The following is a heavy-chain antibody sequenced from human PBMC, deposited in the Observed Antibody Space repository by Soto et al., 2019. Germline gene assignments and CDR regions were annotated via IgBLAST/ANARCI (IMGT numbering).Heavy chain of an antibody. CDR2: ISWNSGSI. CDR3: AKASANLLLWFGGRDAFDI. V-gene: IGHV3-9*01. CDR1: GFTFDDYA. Sequence: PGGSLRLSCAASGFTFDDYAMHWVRQAPGKGLEWVSGISWNSGSIGYADSVKGRFTISRDNAKNSLYLQMNSLRAEDTALYYCAKASANLLLWFGGRDAFDIWGQGTMVTVSS. D-gene: IGHD3-10*01. J-gene: IGHJ3*02.